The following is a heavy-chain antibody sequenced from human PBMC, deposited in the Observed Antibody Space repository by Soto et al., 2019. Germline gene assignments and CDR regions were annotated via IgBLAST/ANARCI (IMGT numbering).Heavy chain of an antibody. J-gene: IGHJ6*02. Sequence: EVQVVESGGGLVKPGGSLGLSCAVSDFAFNNVWMNWVRQAPGKGLEWVGHIKSKTDGGATDYAAPVKGRFTISRDDSXNTLYLQMNSLKTEDTAVYYCPTGRRDYYYYGLDVWGQGTTVTVSS. CDR1: DFAFNNVW. CDR2: IKSKTDGGAT. CDR3: PTGRRDYYYYGLDV. V-gene: IGHV3-15*07.